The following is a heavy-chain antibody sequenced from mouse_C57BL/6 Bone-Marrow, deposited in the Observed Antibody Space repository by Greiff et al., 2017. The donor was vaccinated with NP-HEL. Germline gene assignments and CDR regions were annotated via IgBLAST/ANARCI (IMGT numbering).Heavy chain of an antibody. CDR2: ISSGGDYI. D-gene: IGHD2-3*01. J-gene: IGHJ4*01. V-gene: IGHV5-9-1*02. CDR1: GFTFSSYA. CDR3: RRDDGYYVRAMDY. Sequence: EVKVVESGEGLVKPGGSLKLSCAASGFTFSSYAMSWVRQTPEKRLEWVAYISSGGDYIYYADTVKGRFTISRANARNTLYLQMSSLKSEEKAMYYCRRDDGYYVRAMDYWGQGTSVTVSS.